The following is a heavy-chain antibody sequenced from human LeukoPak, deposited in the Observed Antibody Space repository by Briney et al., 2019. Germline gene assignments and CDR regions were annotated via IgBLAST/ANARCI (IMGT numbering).Heavy chain of an antibody. D-gene: IGHD6-13*01. V-gene: IGHV3-15*01. J-gene: IGHJ6*02. CDR3: TTDSSSWQGYYYYYGMVV. CDR2: IKSKTDGGTT. Sequence: GGSLRLSCAASGFTFSNAWMSWVRQAPGKGLEWVGRIKSKTDGGTTDYAAPVKGRFTISRDDSKNTLYLQMNSLKTEDTAVYYCTTDSSSWQGYYYYYGMVVWGQGTTVTVSS. CDR1: GFTFSNAW.